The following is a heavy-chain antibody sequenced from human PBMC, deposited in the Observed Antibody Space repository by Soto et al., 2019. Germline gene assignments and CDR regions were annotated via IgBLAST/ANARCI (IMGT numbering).Heavy chain of an antibody. V-gene: IGHV3-23*01. J-gene: IGHJ4*02. CDR3: VLWPPYYFDY. CDR1: GFTFSSYA. CDR2: ISGSGGST. Sequence: EVQLLESGGGLVQPGGSLRLSCAASGFTFSSYAMSWVRQAPGKGLEWVSAISGSGGSTYYADSVKGRFTISRDNSTNPLSLQMNSLRAEDTAVYYCVLWPPYYFDYWGQGTLVTVSS. D-gene: IGHD3-10*01.